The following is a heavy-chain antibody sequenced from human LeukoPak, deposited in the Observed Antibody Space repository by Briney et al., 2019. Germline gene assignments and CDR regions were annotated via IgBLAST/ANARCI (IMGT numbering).Heavy chain of an antibody. CDR2: TNPNSGDT. CDR1: GYTFTGYY. V-gene: IGHV1-2*06. Sequence: ASVKVSCKTSGYTFTGYYMHWVRQAPGQGLEWMGRTNPNSGDTNYAQKFQGRVTMTRDTSINTAYMELSSLRSDDTAVYYCVPRGDGGFDYWGQGTLVIVSS. CDR3: VPRGDGGFDY. J-gene: IGHJ4*02. D-gene: IGHD3-16*01.